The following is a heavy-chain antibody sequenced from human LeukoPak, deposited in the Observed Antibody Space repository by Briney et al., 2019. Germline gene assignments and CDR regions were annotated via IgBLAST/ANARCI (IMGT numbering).Heavy chain of an antibody. V-gene: IGHV4-39*01. CDR1: GGFISSSSYY. D-gene: IGHD5-18*01. Sequence: SETLSLTCTVTGGFISSSSYYWGWIRQPPGKGLEWIGSFFYSGSTYYNPSLKSRVTISVDTSKNQFSLKLSSVTAADTAVYYCARRGYSYGAGYFDYWGQGTLVTVSS. CDR3: ARRGYSYGAGYFDY. CDR2: FFYSGST. J-gene: IGHJ4*02.